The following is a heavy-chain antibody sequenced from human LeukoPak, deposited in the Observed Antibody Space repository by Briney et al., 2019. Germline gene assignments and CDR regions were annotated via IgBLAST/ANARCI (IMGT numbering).Heavy chain of an antibody. V-gene: IGHV1-69*05. J-gene: IGHJ6*03. CDR3: ARDLLETWGYYDFWSGSAQYYMDV. CDR2: IIPIFGTA. D-gene: IGHD3-3*01. Sequence: SVKVSCKASGGTFSSYAISWVRQAPGQGLEWMGGIIPIFGTANYAKKFQGRVTITTDESTSTAYMELSSLRSEDTAVYYCARDLLETWGYYDFWSGSAQYYMDVWGKGTTVTVSS. CDR1: GGTFSSYA.